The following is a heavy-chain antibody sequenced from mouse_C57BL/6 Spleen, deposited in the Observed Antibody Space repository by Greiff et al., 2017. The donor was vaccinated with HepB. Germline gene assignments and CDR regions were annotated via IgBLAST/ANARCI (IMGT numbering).Heavy chain of an antibody. V-gene: IGHV1-50*01. Sequence: VQLQQPGAELVKPGASVKLSCKASGYTFTSYWMQWVKQRPGQGLEWIGEIDPSDSYTNYNQKFKGKATLTVDTSSSTAYMQLSRLTSEDSAVYYCARPGSTMDDWGQGTSVTVSS. CDR1: GYTFTSYW. D-gene: IGHD1-1*01. J-gene: IGHJ4*01. CDR2: IDPSDSYT. CDR3: ARPGSTMDD.